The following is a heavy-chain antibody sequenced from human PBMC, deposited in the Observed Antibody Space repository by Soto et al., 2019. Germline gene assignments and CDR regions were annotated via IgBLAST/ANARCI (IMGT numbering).Heavy chain of an antibody. CDR3: AKDSLLCSSISCPTFDF. CDR2: ISYDGSNE. V-gene: IGHV3-30*18. Sequence: QVQLVESGGGVVQPGKSLRLSCAASGFTFSTYGMHWVRQAPDKGLEWVAVISYDGSNEYYADSVKGRFTISRDNSKNTLYLQMSSLRAEDTAVYYCAKDSLLCSSISCPTFDFWGQGTLVTVSS. D-gene: IGHD2-2*01. J-gene: IGHJ4*02. CDR1: GFTFSTYG.